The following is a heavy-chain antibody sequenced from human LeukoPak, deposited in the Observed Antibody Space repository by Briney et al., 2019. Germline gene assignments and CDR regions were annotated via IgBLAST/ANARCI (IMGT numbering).Heavy chain of an antibody. J-gene: IGHJ4*02. CDR3: ARRSGEY. CDR1: GGSISGYY. CDR2: IYDSGST. Sequence: SETLSLTCTASGGSISGYYWSWIRQPPGKGLEWIGYIYDSGSTNHNPSLKSRVTISVDTAKSQFTLKLSSVTAADTAVYYCARRSGEYWGQGTLVTVSS. D-gene: IGHD3-10*01. V-gene: IGHV4-59*01.